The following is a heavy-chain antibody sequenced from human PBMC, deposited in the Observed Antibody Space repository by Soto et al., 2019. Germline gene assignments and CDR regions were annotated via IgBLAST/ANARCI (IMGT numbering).Heavy chain of an antibody. V-gene: IGHV1-2*02. J-gene: IGHJ4*02. Sequence: QVPLVQSGAEVKKPGASVKVSCKASGYTFTGYYMHWVRQAPGQGLEWMGWINPNSGGTNYAQKFQGRVTMTRDTSISTAYMELSRLRSDDTAVYYCARGKLAYCGGDCYFLDYWGQGTLVTVSS. CDR1: GYTFTGYY. D-gene: IGHD2-21*02. CDR2: INPNSGGT. CDR3: ARGKLAYCGGDCYFLDY.